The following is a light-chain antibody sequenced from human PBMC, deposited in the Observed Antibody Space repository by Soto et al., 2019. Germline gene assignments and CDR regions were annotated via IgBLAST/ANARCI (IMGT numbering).Light chain of an antibody. V-gene: IGLV2-14*01. CDR3: SSYTSSSTLYV. J-gene: IGLJ1*01. CDR1: SSDFGGYNY. CDR2: DVS. Sequence: QSVLTQSASVSGFPGQSITISCNGTSSDFGGYNYVSWYQQHPGKAPKLMIYDVSNRPSGVSNRFSGSKSGNTASLTISGLQAEDEADYYCSSYTSSSTLYVFGTGTKVTVL.